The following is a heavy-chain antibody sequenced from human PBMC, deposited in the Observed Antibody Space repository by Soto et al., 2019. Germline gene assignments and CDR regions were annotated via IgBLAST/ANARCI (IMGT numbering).Heavy chain of an antibody. Sequence: GGSLRLSCAASGFTFSSYAMHWVRQAPGKGLEYVSAISSNGGSTYYANSVKGRFTISRDNSKNTLYLQMGSLRAEDMAVYYCARDWGDGSGSYYPCDYWGQGTLVTVSS. D-gene: IGHD3-10*01. CDR3: ARDWGDGSGSYYPCDY. V-gene: IGHV3-64*01. CDR1: GFTFSSYA. CDR2: ISSNGGST. J-gene: IGHJ4*02.